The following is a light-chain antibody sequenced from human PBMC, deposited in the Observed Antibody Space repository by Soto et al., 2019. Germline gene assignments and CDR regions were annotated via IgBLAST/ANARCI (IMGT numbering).Light chain of an antibody. V-gene: IGLV1-44*01. CDR3: CSYAGSYIVI. J-gene: IGLJ2*01. CDR2: TND. Sequence: QSVLTQPPSASGTPGQRVTISCSGSSSNIESNTVYWYQQLPGMAPRLLIHTNDRRPSGVPDRFSGSKSGTSASLAISGLQSEDEADYHCCSYAGSYIVILGGGTKLTVL. CDR1: SSNIESNT.